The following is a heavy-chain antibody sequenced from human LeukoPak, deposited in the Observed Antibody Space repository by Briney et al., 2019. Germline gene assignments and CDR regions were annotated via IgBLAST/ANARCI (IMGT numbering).Heavy chain of an antibody. D-gene: IGHD3-10*01. CDR2: INAGNGNT. J-gene: IGHJ4*02. CDR3: ARGVRITMVRGVIIRGPFDY. CDR1: GYTFTSYA. Sequence: ASVKVSCKASGYTFTSYAMHWVRQAPRQRLEWMGWINAGNGNTKYSQKFQGRVTITRDTSASTAYMELSSLRSEDTAVYYCARGVRITMVRGVIIRGPFDYWGQGTLVTVSS. V-gene: IGHV1-3*01.